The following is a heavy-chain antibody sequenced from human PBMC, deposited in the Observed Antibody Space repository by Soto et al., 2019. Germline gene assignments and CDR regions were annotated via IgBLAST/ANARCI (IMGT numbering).Heavy chain of an antibody. V-gene: IGHV4-4*09. J-gene: IGHJ4*02. Sequence: SETLSLTCTVSGGFIWGWIRQSPDKGLEWIGYIYNSGRYNYNPSLESRLTISIDTSKNQFSLRLSSVTAADTAVYYCARSFGVAAAGPFDYWGQGTLVTVSS. CDR3: ARSFGVAAAGPFDY. CDR1: GGFI. CDR2: IYNSGRY. D-gene: IGHD6-13*01.